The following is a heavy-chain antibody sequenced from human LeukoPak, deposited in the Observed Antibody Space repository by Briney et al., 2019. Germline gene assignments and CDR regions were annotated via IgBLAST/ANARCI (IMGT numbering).Heavy chain of an antibody. Sequence: PSETLSLTCTVSGDSISSYYWSWIRQPPGKGLEWIGYIYTSGGTNYIPSLKGRVTISIDTSKNQFSPKLSSVTAADTAVYYCATESGIAAAGTRGGTYYYYYYMDVWGKGTTVTVSS. CDR1: GDSISSYY. CDR2: IYTSGGT. D-gene: IGHD6-13*01. V-gene: IGHV4-4*09. CDR3: ATESGIAAAGTRGGTYYYYYYMDV. J-gene: IGHJ6*03.